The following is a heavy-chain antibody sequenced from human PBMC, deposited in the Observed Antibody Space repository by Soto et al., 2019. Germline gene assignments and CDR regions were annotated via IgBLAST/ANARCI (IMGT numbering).Heavy chain of an antibody. CDR1: GGSISSGDYY. D-gene: IGHD1-1*01. V-gene: IGHV4-30-4*01. CDR3: ARGLSGDKVDS. Sequence: SETLSLSCTIAGGSISSGDYYWSWIRQPPGKGLEWIGHIYDSGSTYNNPSLNSRVTISIDPSENQFSLNLRSVTAADTAVYYCARGLSGDKVDSWGQGTLVTVPS. CDR2: IYDSGST. J-gene: IGHJ4*02.